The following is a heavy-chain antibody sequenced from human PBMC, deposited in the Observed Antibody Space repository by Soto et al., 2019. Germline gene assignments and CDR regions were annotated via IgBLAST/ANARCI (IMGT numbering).Heavy chain of an antibody. CDR2: IWYDGSNK. Sequence: QVQLVESGGGVVQPGRSLRLSCAASGFTFSSYGMHWVRQAPGKGLEWVAVIWYDGSNKYYADSVKGRFTISRDNSKNTLYLQMNSLRAEDTAVYYCARDWVQLERLNYYSGMDVWGQGTTVTVSS. J-gene: IGHJ6*02. D-gene: IGHD1-1*01. V-gene: IGHV3-33*01. CDR1: GFTFSSYG. CDR3: ARDWVQLERLNYYSGMDV.